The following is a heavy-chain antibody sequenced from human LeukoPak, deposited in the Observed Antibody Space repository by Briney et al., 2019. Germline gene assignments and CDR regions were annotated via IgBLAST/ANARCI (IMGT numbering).Heavy chain of an antibody. V-gene: IGHV3-23*01. CDR2: ISGSGGST. Sequence: GGSLRLSCAASGFTLSSYAMSWVRQAPGKGLEWVSAISGSGGSTYYADSVKGRFTISRDNAKNSLYLQMNSLRDEDTAVYYCARDGGVTTPMDVWGQGTTVTVSS. CDR1: GFTLSSYA. J-gene: IGHJ6*02. CDR3: ARDGGVTTPMDV. D-gene: IGHD4-17*01.